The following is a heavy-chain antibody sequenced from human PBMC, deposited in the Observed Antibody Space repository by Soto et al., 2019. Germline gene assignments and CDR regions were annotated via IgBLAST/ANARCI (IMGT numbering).Heavy chain of an antibody. Sequence: PGGSLRLSCTASGFPFGDYAMSWFRQAPGKGLEWVGFIRSKAYGGTTEYAASVKGRFTTSRDDSKSIAYLQMNSLKTEDTAVNYCPRGPPAGSGTYPPVYWGKGTLVTVSS. CDR3: PRGPPAGSGTYPPVY. V-gene: IGHV3-49*03. J-gene: IGHJ4*02. D-gene: IGHD3-10*01. CDR2: IRSKAYGGTT. CDR1: GFPFGDYA.